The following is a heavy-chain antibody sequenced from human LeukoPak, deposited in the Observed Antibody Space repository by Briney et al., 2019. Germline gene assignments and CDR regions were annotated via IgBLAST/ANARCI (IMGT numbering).Heavy chain of an antibody. CDR1: GYTFTSYG. D-gene: IGHD2-2*01. V-gene: IGHV1-18*01. CDR3: ARVKRLPGIDAFDI. J-gene: IGHJ3*02. Sequence: ASVKVSCKASGYTFTSYGISWVRQAPGQGLEWMGWISAYNGNTNYAQKLQGRVTMTTDTSTSTAYMELRSLRSEDTAVYYCARVKRLPGIDAFDIWGQGTMVTVSS. CDR2: ISAYNGNT.